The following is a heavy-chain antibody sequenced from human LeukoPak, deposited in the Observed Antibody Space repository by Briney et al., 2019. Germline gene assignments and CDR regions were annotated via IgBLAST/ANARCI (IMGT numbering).Heavy chain of an antibody. J-gene: IGHJ4*02. Sequence: SETLSLTCTVSGGSISSYYWSWIRQPPGKGLEWIGYIYYSGSTNYNPSLKSRVTISVDTSKNQFSLKLSSVTAADTAVYYCAREETDYYDISGYYPYWGQGTLVTVSS. CDR2: IYYSGST. CDR3: AREETDYYDISGYYPY. V-gene: IGHV4-59*01. D-gene: IGHD3-22*01. CDR1: GGSISSYY.